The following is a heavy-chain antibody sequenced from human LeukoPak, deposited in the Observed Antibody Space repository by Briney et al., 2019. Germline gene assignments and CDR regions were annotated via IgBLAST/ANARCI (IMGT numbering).Heavy chain of an antibody. CDR2: IYYSGST. D-gene: IGHD3/OR15-3a*01. V-gene: IGHV4-59*01. J-gene: IGHJ6*03. Sequence: SETLSLTCTVSGVSISNNYWSWIRQPPGKGLEWIGDIYYSGSTNYNPSLKSRVTISVDTSKNQFSLKLSSVTAADTAVYYCASSPDWNYFYFYMDVWGKGTTVTVSS. CDR1: GVSISNNY. CDR3: ASSPDWNYFYFYMDV.